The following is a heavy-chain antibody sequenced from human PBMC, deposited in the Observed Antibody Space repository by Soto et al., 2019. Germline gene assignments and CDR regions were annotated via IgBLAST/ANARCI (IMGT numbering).Heavy chain of an antibody. D-gene: IGHD4-17*01. CDR3: AKPRPGHGDTDYFDY. J-gene: IGHJ4*02. Sequence: PGGPLRLPCTASGLTFSNFARSWVLQAPGKGLEWVSTFSSGGGGTYYADSVKGRFTISRDNSKNTLYLQMNSLRAEDTAVYYCAKPRPGHGDTDYFDYWGQGTLVTVSS. CDR1: GLTFSNFA. CDR2: FSSGGGGT. V-gene: IGHV3-23*01.